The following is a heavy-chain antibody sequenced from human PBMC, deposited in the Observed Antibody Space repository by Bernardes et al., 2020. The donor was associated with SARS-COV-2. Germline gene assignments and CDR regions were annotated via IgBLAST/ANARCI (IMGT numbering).Heavy chain of an antibody. CDR2: IYETTT. CDR1: GGSISSDY. Sequence: SEPLSLICSVSGGSISSDYWNWIRQRPGKGLEWIGYIYETTTNYSPSLKSRVSISVDTSKNQFSLMLNSVTAADTAVYYCARCYDFWSGFCDSWGQGSLVTVSS. CDR3: ARCYDFWSGFCDS. D-gene: IGHD3-3*01. V-gene: IGHV4-59*01. J-gene: IGHJ4*02.